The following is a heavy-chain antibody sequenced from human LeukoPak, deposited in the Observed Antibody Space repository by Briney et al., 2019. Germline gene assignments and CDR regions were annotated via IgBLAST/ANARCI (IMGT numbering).Heavy chain of an antibody. J-gene: IGHJ5*02. CDR3: ARDLTVTSTCWFDR. CDR1: GFTFSNYS. CDR2: ITSSSSYI. Sequence: GGSLRLSCAVSGFTFSNYSMNWVRQAPGKGLEWVSSITSSSSYIYYADSVKGRFTISRDNAKNSLYLQMNSLRAEDTAVYYCARDLTVTSTCWFDRWGQGTLVTVSS. D-gene: IGHD4-11*01. V-gene: IGHV3-21*01.